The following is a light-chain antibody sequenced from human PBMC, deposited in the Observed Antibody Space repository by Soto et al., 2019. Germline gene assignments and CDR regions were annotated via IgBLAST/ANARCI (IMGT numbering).Light chain of an antibody. CDR1: SSDVGAYNY. V-gene: IGLV2-14*01. CDR3: SSYTSSTTPYV. CDR2: DVS. J-gene: IGLJ1*01. Sequence: QSALTQPASVSGSPGQSITISCTGTSSDVGAYNYVSWYQQHPGKAPKSMIYDVSNRPSGVSNRFSGSKSGNTASLTISGLQAEDEADYYCSSYTSSTTPYVFGTGTKVTVL.